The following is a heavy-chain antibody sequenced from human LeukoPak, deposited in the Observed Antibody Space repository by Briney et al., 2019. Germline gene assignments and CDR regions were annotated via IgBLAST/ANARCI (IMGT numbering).Heavy chain of an antibody. D-gene: IGHD3-3*01. CDR3: ARAFGVVMGRDYYYYYGMDV. CDR1: GGSFSGYY. CDR2: INHSGST. V-gene: IGHV4-34*01. Sequence: SETLSLTCAVYGGSFSGYYWSWIRQPPGKGLEWIGEINHSGSTNYNPSLKSRVTMSVDTSKNQFSLKLSSVTAADTAVYYCARAFGVVMGRDYYYYYGMDVWGQGTTVTVSS. J-gene: IGHJ6*02.